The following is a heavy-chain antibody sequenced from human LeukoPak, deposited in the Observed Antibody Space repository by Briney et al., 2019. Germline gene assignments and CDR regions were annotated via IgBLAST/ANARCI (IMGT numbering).Heavy chain of an antibody. CDR2: ISSNGGST. D-gene: IGHD3-10*01. V-gene: IGHV3-64*01. J-gene: IGHJ4*02. CDR1: GFTFSSYA. Sequence: GGSLRLSCAASGFTFSSYAMHWVRQAPGKGLEYVSAISSNGGSTYYANSVKGRFTISRDNSKNTLYLQMGSLGAEDMAVYYCASGLWSGEVDYWGQGTLVTVSS. CDR3: ASGLWSGEVDY.